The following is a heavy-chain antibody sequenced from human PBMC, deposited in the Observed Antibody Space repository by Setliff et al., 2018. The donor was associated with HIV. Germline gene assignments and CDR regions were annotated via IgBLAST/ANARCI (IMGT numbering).Heavy chain of an antibody. CDR2: ISYDGSNK. D-gene: IGHD3-16*01. V-gene: IGHV3-30*18. CDR3: AKDGGRPPYVWGSYSPSGAFDI. CDR1: GFTFSSYG. Sequence: GESLRLSCAASGFTFSSYGMHWVRQAPGKGLEWVAVISYDGSNKYYADSVKGRFTISRDNSKNTLYLQMNSLRAEDTAVYYCAKDGGRPPYVWGSYSPSGAFDIWGQGTMVTVSS. J-gene: IGHJ3*02.